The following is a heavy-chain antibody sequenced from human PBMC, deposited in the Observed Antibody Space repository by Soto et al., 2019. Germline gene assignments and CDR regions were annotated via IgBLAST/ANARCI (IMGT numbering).Heavy chain of an antibody. D-gene: IGHD3-3*01. CDR1: GYTFTSYA. J-gene: IGHJ5*02. CDR2: INTNTGNP. CDR3: ARDGGEYYDFWSGPLTWFDP. Sequence: ASVKVSCKASGYTFTSYAMNWVRQAPGQGLEWMGWINTNTGNPTYAQGFTGRFVFSLDTSVSTAYLQICSLKAEDTAVYYCARDGGEYYDFWSGPLTWFDPWGQGPLVTLSS. V-gene: IGHV7-4-1*01.